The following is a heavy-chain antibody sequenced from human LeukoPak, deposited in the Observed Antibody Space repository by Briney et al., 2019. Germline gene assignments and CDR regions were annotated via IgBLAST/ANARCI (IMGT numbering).Heavy chain of an antibody. CDR3: AKCSHSGSYLGIYFDY. V-gene: IGHV3-48*03. J-gene: IGHJ4*02. Sequence: GGSLRLSCAASGFSFSTYEFHWVRHAPGKGLEWVSYISASGQTIYYADSVRGRFTISRDNSKNTLHLQMNSLRAEDTAVYYCAKCSHSGSYLGIYFDYWGQGTLVTVSS. CDR2: ISASGQTI. CDR1: GFSFSTYE. D-gene: IGHD1-26*01.